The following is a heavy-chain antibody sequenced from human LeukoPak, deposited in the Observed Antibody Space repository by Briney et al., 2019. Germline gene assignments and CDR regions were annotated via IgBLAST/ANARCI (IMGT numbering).Heavy chain of an antibody. CDR3: ARDPVAVAGVFDY. J-gene: IGHJ4*02. Sequence: ASVKVSCKASGYTFTSYYMHWVRQAPAQGLQWMGIINPSGGSTSYAQKFQGRVTMTRDTSTSTVYMELSSLRSEDTAVYYCARDPVAVAGVFDYWGQGTLVTVSS. V-gene: IGHV1-46*01. CDR1: GYTFTSYY. CDR2: INPSGGST. D-gene: IGHD6-19*01.